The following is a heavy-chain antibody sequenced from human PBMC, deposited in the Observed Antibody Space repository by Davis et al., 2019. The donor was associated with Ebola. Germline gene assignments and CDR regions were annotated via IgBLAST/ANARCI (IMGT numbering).Heavy chain of an antibody. V-gene: IGHV3-23*01. D-gene: IGHD4-17*01. J-gene: IGHJ3*02. CDR2: ISGSGGST. CDR3: AKERWVGTVTTDAFDI. Sequence: GESLKISCAASGFTFSSYAMSWVRQAPGKGLEWVSAISGSGGSTYYADSVKGRFTISRDNSKNTLYLQMNSLRAEDTAVYYCAKERWVGTVTTDAFDIWGQGTMVTVSS. CDR1: GFTFSSYA.